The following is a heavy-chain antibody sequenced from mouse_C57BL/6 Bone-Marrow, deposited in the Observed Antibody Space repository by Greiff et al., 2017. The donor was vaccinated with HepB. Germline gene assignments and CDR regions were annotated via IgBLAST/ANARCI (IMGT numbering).Heavy chain of an antibody. CDR2: ISSGSSTI. D-gene: IGHD1-1*01. Sequence: EVKVVESGGGLVKPGGSLKLSCAASGFTFSDYGMHWVRQAPEKGLEWVAYISSGSSTIYYADTVKGRFTISRDNAKNTLFLQMTSLRSEDTAMYYCARGSSYDYYAMDYWGQGTSVTVSS. V-gene: IGHV5-17*01. CDR3: ARGSSYDYYAMDY. J-gene: IGHJ4*01. CDR1: GFTFSDYG.